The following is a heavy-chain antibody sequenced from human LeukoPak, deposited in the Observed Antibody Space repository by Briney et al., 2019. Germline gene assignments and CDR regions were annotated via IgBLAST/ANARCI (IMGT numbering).Heavy chain of an antibody. V-gene: IGHV3-30*18. CDR3: AKDAETGYATDY. Sequence: GGSLRLSCAASGFTFSNYWMNWVRQAPGKGLEWVAVISYDGSNKYYADSVKGRFTISRDNSKNTLYLQMNSLRAEDTAVYYCAKDAETGYATDYWGQGTLVTVSS. CDR1: GFTFSNYW. D-gene: IGHD2-8*01. CDR2: ISYDGSNK. J-gene: IGHJ4*02.